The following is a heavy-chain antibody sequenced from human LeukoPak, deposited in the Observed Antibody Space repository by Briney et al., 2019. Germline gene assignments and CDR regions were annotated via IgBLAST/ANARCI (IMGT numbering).Heavy chain of an antibody. CDR3: ARVDDLGESFDH. Sequence: GRSLRLSCTASGFIFNSYSMNWVRQAPGEGLEWVSYISSKGSTTSYADSVKGRFTISRDNAKNSLYLQMNSLRDEDTAVYYCARVDDLGESFDHWGQGTLVTVSS. D-gene: IGHD4-17*01. V-gene: IGHV3-48*02. J-gene: IGHJ4*02. CDR2: ISSKGSTT. CDR1: GFIFNSYS.